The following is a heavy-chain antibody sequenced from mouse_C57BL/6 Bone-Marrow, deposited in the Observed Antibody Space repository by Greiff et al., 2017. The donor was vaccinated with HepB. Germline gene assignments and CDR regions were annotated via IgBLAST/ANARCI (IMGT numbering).Heavy chain of an antibody. V-gene: IGHV1-9*01. CDR2: ILPGSGST. CDR3: ASDRPWVAY. D-gene: IGHD2-14*01. Sequence: VQLQQSGAELMKPGASVKLSCKATGYTFTGYWIEWVKQRPGHGLEWIGEILPGSGSTNYNEKFKGKATFTANTSSNTASMQLSSLTSEDSAIYYYASDRPWVAYWGQETLVTVSA. J-gene: IGHJ3*01. CDR1: GYTFTGYW.